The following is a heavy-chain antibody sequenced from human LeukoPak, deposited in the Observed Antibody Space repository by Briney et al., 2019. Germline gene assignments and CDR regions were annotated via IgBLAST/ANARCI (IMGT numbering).Heavy chain of an antibody. CDR1: GGTFSSYA. CDR2: IIPIFGTA. Sequence: ASVKVSCKASGGTFSSYAISWVRQAPGQGLEWMGGIIPIFGTANYAQKFQGRVTMTRDMSTSTVYMEVSSLRSEDTAVYYCARSGFALRFGGWFDPWGQGTLVTASS. J-gene: IGHJ5*02. V-gene: IGHV1-69*05. CDR3: ARSGFALRFGGWFDP. D-gene: IGHD3-10*01.